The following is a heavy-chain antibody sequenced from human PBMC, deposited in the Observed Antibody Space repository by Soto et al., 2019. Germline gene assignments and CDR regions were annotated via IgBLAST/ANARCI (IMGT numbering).Heavy chain of an antibody. J-gene: IGHJ4*02. CDR3: ARDPNGDYDFDY. D-gene: IGHD4-17*01. V-gene: IGHV1-18*01. CDR1: GYTFTSYG. CDR2: ISTYNGDT. Sequence: ASVKFSCRASGYTFTSYGISWVRQAPGQGLEWMGWISTYNGDTNYPQNLQGRITMTTDTSTSTAYMELRSLRSDDTAVYYCARDPNGDYDFDYWGQGTLVTVSS.